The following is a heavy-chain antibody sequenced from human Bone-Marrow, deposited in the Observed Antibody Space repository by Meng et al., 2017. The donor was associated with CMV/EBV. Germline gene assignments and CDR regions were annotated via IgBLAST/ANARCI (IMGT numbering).Heavy chain of an antibody. V-gene: IGHV1-18*01. CDR1: GGTFSSYA. CDR2: INSNNGDT. Sequence: ASVKVSCKASGGTFSSYAISWVRQAPGQGLEWMGWINSNNGDTKYSQKVQGRVTMTTATSTSTASMELRNLGPDDTAVYYCARGATEWFGEINRGTYYGMDVWGQGTTVTGSS. J-gene: IGHJ6*02. CDR3: ARGATEWFGEINRGTYYGMDV. D-gene: IGHD3-10*01.